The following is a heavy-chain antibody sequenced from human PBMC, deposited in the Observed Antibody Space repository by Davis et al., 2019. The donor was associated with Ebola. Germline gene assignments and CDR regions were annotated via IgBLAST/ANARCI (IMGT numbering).Heavy chain of an antibody. CDR2: INFRGTTI. CDR3: AKSPVTSDYAMDV. Sequence: GESLKISCADSGVTVSRDYMSWVRQAPGKGLEWVSYINFRGTTIYYADSVRGRFTISRDNAKNSLYLQMISLRAEDTAVYYCAKSPVTSDYAMDVWGQGTTVTVSS. J-gene: IGHJ6*02. V-gene: IGHV3-48*03. CDR1: GVTVSRDY. D-gene: IGHD4-17*01.